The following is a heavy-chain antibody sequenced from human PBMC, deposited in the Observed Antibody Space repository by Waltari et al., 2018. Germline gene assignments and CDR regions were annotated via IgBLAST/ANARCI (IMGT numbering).Heavy chain of an antibody. D-gene: IGHD2-15*01. Sequence: QVQLVESGGGVVQPGGSLRLSCAASGFTFSSYGMHWVRQAPGKGMEWVAFLRCDGSNKYYADSVKGRFTISRDNSKNTLYLQMNSLRAEDTAVYYCARGGDLLSWGQGTLVTVSS. V-gene: IGHV3-30*02. CDR2: LRCDGSNK. CDR1: GFTFSSYG. CDR3: ARGGDLLS. J-gene: IGHJ4*02.